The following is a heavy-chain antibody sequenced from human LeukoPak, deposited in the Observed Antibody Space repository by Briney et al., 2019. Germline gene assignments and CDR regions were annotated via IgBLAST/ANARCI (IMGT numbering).Heavy chain of an antibody. Sequence: GGSLRLSCAASGFTVSSNYMSWVRQAPGKGLEWVSVIYSGGSTYYADSVKGRFTISRDNSKNTLYLQMNSLRAEDTAVYYCAGLYCSGGSCYEDYWGQGTLVTVSS. J-gene: IGHJ4*02. CDR3: AGLYCSGGSCYEDY. D-gene: IGHD2-15*01. CDR2: IYSGGST. CDR1: GFTVSSNY. V-gene: IGHV3-53*01.